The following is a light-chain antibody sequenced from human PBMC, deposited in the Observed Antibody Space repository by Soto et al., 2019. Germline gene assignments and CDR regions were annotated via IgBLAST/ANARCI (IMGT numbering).Light chain of an antibody. CDR3: SSYSSDNRNYV. V-gene: IGLV2-14*01. Sequence: QSVLTQPRSVSGSPGQSVTISCTGTSSDVGGYTSVSWYQQHPGKAPKLMIYEVSNWPSGVSRRFSGSKSGNTASLTISGPQAEDEAHYYCSSYSSDNRNYVFGTGTKVTVL. J-gene: IGLJ1*01. CDR2: EVS. CDR1: SSDVGGYTS.